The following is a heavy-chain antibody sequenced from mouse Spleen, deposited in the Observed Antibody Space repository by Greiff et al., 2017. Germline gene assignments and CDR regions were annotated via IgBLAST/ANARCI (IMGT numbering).Heavy chain of an antibody. CDR2: ISSGSSTI. CDR1: GFTFSSFG. D-gene: IGHD4-1*01. Sequence: EVKLVESGGGLVQPGGSRKLSCAASGFTFSSFGMHWVRQAPEKGLEWVAYISSGSSTIYYADTVKGRFTISRDNPKNTLFLQMTSLRSEDTAMYYCARGDWERGFACWGQGTLVTVSA. J-gene: IGHJ3*01. V-gene: IGHV5-17*02. CDR3: ARGDWERGFAC.